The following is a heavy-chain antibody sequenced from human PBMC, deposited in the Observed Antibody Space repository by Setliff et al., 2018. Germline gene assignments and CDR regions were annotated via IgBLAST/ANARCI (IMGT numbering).Heavy chain of an antibody. CDR2: IYSAFYAGHT. D-gene: IGHD3-10*01. J-gene: IGHJ4*02. V-gene: IGHV3-53*01. Sequence: LRLSCEGSGFIFSNYFMSWFRQAPGKGLECVSLIYSAFYAGHTEYADSVKGRFTISRDNSNNTLFLQMNSLRAEDTAVYYCRVWIGDLSRDFWGRGTLVTVSS. CDR3: RVWIGDLSRDF. CDR1: GFIFSNYF.